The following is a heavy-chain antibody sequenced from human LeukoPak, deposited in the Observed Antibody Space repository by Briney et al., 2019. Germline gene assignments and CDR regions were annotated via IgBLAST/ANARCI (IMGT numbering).Heavy chain of an antibody. D-gene: IGHD1-1*01. CDR1: GGSFSGYY. CDR3: ARWDPWNDRMIDY. Sequence: SETLSLTCAVYGGSFSGYYWSWIRQPPGKGLEWIGEINHSGSTNYNPSLKSRVTISVDTSKNQFSLKLSSVTAADTAVYYCARWDPWNDRMIDYWGQGTLVTVSS. CDR2: INHSGST. V-gene: IGHV4-34*01. J-gene: IGHJ4*02.